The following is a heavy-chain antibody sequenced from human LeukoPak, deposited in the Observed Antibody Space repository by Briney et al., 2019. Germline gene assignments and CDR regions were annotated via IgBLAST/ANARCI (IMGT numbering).Heavy chain of an antibody. CDR2: IYYSGST. V-gene: IGHV4-30-4*01. Sequence: SLSEYYMSWIRQPPGKGLEWIGYIYYSGSTYYNPSLKSRVTISVDTSKNQFSLKLSSVTAADTAVYYCARMAYGDYVLDYWGQGTLVTVPS. D-gene: IGHD4-17*01. CDR1: SLSEYY. CDR3: ARMAYGDYVLDY. J-gene: IGHJ4*02.